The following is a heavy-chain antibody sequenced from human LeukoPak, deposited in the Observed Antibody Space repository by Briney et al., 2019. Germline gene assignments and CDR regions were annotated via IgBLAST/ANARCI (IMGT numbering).Heavy chain of an antibody. Sequence: GGSLRLSCAASGFTFSSYSMNWVRQAPGKGLELVSYISSSSSTIYYADSVKGRFTISCDNAKNSLYLQMNSLRAEDTAVYYCAKEYGITMIVVVIPTPLYYWGQGNVATVTS. V-gene: IGHV3-48*01. CDR3: AKEYGITMIVVVIPTPLYY. D-gene: IGHD3-22*01. CDR1: GFTFSSYS. CDR2: ISSSSSTI. J-gene: IGHJ4*02.